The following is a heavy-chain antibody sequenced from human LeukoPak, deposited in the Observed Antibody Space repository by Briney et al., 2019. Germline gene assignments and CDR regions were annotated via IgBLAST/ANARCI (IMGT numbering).Heavy chain of an antibody. V-gene: IGHV1-18*01. D-gene: IGHD2-2*01. CDR3: AREVLPAATYMDV. J-gene: IGHJ6*03. Sequence: ASVKVSCKASNYTFTRFGISWVRQAPGQGLEWMGWISAYNGNTNYAQKLQGRVTMTTDTSTSTAYMELRRLRSDDTAVYYCAREVLPAATYMDVWGKGTTVTISS. CDR1: NYTFTRFG. CDR2: ISAYNGNT.